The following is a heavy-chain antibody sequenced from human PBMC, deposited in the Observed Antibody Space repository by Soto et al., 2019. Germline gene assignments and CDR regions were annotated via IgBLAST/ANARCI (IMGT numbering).Heavy chain of an antibody. Sequence: QVQLVESGGGVVQPGRSLRLSCAASGFNFSRYGMHWVRQAPGKGLKWVAVISYDGSDKFYADSVKGRFTISRDNYENTLHLHMNSLRVEDTAVDYCAHFDRLRLGEPSDYWGQGTLVTVSS. D-gene: IGHD3-16*01. J-gene: IGHJ4*02. CDR3: AHFDRLRLGEPSDY. CDR2: ISYDGSDK. CDR1: GFNFSRYG. V-gene: IGHV3-30*03.